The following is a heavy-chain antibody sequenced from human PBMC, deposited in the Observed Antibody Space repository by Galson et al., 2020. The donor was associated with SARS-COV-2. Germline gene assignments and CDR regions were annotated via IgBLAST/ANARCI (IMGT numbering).Heavy chain of an antibody. CDR1: GYSFTSYW. CDR3: AKRYSNGWGSFDY. V-gene: IGHV5-51*01. D-gene: IGHD6-19*01. J-gene: IGHJ4*02. Sequence: KIGESLKISCKGSGYSFTSYWIGWVRQLPGKRLEWMGIIYPGDSDTRYSPSFQGQVTISADKSISTAYLQWSSLKASDTAMYYCAKRYSNGWGSFDYWGQGTLVTVSS. CDR2: IYPGDSDT.